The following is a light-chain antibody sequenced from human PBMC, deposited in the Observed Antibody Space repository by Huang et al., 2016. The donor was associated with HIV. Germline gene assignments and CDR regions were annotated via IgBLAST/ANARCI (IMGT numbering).Light chain of an antibody. V-gene: IGKV1-13*02. CDR2: DAS. CDR1: QDINSA. Sequence: AIQLTQSPPSLSASAGDRVTITCRASQDINSALAWYQQKPGKAPKLLIYDASTLKSGVPSRVSGSGSGTDFTLIISSLQPEDCATYYCQQFNGFSLTFGGGTRVEIK. CDR3: QQFNGFSLT. J-gene: IGKJ4*01.